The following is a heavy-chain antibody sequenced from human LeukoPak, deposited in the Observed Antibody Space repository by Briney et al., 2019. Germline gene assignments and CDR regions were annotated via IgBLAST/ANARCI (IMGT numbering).Heavy chain of an antibody. V-gene: IGHV3-30*18. D-gene: IGHD2-21*01. CDR1: GFTFSSYG. CDR3: AKDLFTSSPAFDI. J-gene: IGHJ3*02. Sequence: PGGSLRLSCAASGFTFSSYGMHWVRQAPGKGLEWVAVISYDGSNKYYADSVKGRFTISRDNSKNTLYLQMNSLRAEDTAVYYCAKDLFTSSPAFDIWGQGTMVTVSS. CDR2: ISYDGSNK.